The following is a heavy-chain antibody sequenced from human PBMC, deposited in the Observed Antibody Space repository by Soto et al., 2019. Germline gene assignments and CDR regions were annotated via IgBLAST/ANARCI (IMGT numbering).Heavy chain of an antibody. CDR3: ARDNGDYGQLDY. D-gene: IGHD4-17*01. J-gene: IGHJ4*02. V-gene: IGHV3-30-3*01. CDR1: GFTFSSYA. CDR2: ISYDGSNK. Sequence: ESGGGVVQPGRSLRLSCAASGFTFSSYAMHWVRQAPGKGLEWVAVISYDGSNKYYEDSVKGRFTISRDNSKNTLYLQMNSLRAEDTAVYYCARDNGDYGQLDYWGQGTLVTVSS.